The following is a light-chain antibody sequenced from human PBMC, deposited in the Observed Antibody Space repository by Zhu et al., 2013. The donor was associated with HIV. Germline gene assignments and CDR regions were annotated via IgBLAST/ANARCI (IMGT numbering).Light chain of an antibody. CDR1: QSISNY. J-gene: IGKJ1*01. CDR2: AAS. V-gene: IGKV1-39*01. Sequence: DIQMTQSPSSLSASVGDRVTITCRASQSISNYLNWYQQKPGKAPKVLIYAASSFQSGVPSRFSGSGSGTDFTLTINSLQPEDFATYYCQQSYNTPWTFGQGTKVE. CDR3: QQSYNTPWT.